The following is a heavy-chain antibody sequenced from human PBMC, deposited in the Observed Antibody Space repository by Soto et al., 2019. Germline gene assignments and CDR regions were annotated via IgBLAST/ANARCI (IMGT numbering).Heavy chain of an antibody. V-gene: IGHV1-18*01. CDR2: ISPYNGDT. J-gene: IGHJ5*02. CDR3: ARATQLSDRGVRGLFGP. CDR1: GYTFTSYG. Sequence: ASVKVSCKASGYTFTSYGISWVRQAPGQGLEWVGWISPYNGDTNYAQKLQGRVTMTTDTFTSTAYMELRSLISDDTAVYYCARATQLSDRGVRGLFGPWGQGTLVTVSS. D-gene: IGHD2-2*01.